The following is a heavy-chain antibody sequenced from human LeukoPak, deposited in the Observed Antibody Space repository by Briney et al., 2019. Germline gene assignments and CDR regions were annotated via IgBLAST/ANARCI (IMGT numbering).Heavy chain of an antibody. CDR1: GGSFSGYY. Sequence: SETLSLTCAVYGGSFSGYYWSWIRQPPGKGLEWIGEINHSGSTNYNPSPKSRVTISVDTSKNQFSLKLSSVTAADTAVYYCARRMENYDVLNMDAFDIWGHGTRVTVSS. CDR3: ARRMENYDVLNMDAFDI. CDR2: INHSGST. V-gene: IGHV4-34*01. D-gene: IGHD3-9*01. J-gene: IGHJ3*02.